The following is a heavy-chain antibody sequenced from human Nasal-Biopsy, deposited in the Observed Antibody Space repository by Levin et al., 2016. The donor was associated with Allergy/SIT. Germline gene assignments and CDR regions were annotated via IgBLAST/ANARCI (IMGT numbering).Heavy chain of an antibody. D-gene: IGHD2-15*01. Sequence: GESLKISCAASGLTVSTNYMSWVRQALGKGLEWVSVIYSDGSAYYSDSVKGRFSISRDDSQNTVNLQMNSLRVEDTAVYYCARDGAVGAPPGAFDIWGQGTMVTVSS. J-gene: IGHJ3*02. CDR1: GLTVSTNY. CDR3: ARDGAVGAPPGAFDI. V-gene: IGHV3-53*01. CDR2: IYSDGSA.